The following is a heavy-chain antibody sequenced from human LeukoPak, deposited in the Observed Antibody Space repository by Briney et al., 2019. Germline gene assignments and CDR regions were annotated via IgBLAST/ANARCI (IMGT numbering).Heavy chain of an antibody. J-gene: IGHJ4*02. CDR2: ISSSRSIM. CDR1: GFTFSTYG. D-gene: IGHD1-7*01. V-gene: IGHV3-48*01. Sequence: GSLRLSCVASGFTFSTYGMSWVRQAPGKGLEWVSYISSSRSIMYYADSVKGRFTISRDNAKNSLYLRMNILRAEDTAVYYCARTWGNYHPFDYWGQGSLVTVSS. CDR3: ARTWGNYHPFDY.